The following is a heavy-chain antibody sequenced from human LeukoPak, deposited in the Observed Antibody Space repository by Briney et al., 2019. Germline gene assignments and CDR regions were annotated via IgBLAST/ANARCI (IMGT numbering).Heavy chain of an antibody. CDR1: GGSISSHY. V-gene: IGHV4-59*08. CDR2: IYYSGST. D-gene: IGHD6-19*01. Sequence: SETLSPTCTVSGGSISSHYWSWIRQPPGKGLEWIGYIYYSGSTNYNPSLNSRATMSVDTSKHQFSLKLNFVTAADTAVYYCARQGSGWYHFDYWGQGTVVTVSS. CDR3: ARQGSGWYHFDY. J-gene: IGHJ4*02.